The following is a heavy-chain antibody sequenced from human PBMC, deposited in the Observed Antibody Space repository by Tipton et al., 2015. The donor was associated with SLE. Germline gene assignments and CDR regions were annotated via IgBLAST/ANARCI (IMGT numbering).Heavy chain of an antibody. CDR2: INHSGST. CDR3: ARGEGIAAARGYFQH. Sequence: TLSLTCAVYGGSFSGYYWSWIRQPPGKGLEWIGEINHSGSTNYNPSLKSRVTISVDTSKNQFSLKLGSVTAADTAVYYCARGEGIAAARGYFQHWGQGTLVTVSS. CDR1: GGSFSGYY. V-gene: IGHV4-34*01. D-gene: IGHD6-13*01. J-gene: IGHJ1*01.